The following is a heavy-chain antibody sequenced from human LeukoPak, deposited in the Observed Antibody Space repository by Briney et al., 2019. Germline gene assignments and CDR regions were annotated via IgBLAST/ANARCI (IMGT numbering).Heavy chain of an antibody. V-gene: IGHV3-23*01. Sequence: TGGSLRLSCAASGFTFSSYAMSWVRQAPGKGLEWVSAISGSGGSTYYADSVKGRFTISRDNSKNTLYLQMNSLRAEDTAVYYCATLTEGPDVTPLRHWYFDIWGRGTLVTVSS. CDR2: ISGSGGST. CDR1: GFTFSSYA. D-gene: IGHD7-27*01. J-gene: IGHJ2*01. CDR3: ATLTEGPDVTPLRHWYFDI.